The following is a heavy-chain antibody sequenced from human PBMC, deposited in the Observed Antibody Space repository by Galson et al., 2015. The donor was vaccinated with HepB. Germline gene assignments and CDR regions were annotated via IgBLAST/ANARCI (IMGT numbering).Heavy chain of an antibody. J-gene: IGHJ6*02. Sequence: SLRLSCAVSGFTVSSNQMSWVRQAPGKGLEWVSIIYSGGTTYHADSVKGRLTISRDNSKNTLYLRMNSLRAEDTAVYYCVRKRDYDMGYGMDVWGQGTTVTVSS. D-gene: IGHD3-9*01. CDR1: GFTVSSNQ. CDR3: VRKRDYDMGYGMDV. V-gene: IGHV3-53*01. CDR2: IYSGGTT.